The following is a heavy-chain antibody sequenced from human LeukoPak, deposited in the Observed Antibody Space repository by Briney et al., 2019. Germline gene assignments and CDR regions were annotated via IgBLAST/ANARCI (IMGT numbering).Heavy chain of an antibody. CDR3: AREGGFYRPLDY. J-gene: IGHJ4*02. Sequence: SETLSLTCGVSGGSISSTNWWTWVRQPPGGGLEWIGEVHLNGRTHYSPSLEGRVTISVDMSENHISLKPTSVTAADTAVYYCAREGGFYRPLDYSGPGTLVSVSS. D-gene: IGHD2/OR15-2a*01. CDR2: VHLNGRT. CDR1: GGSISSTNW. V-gene: IGHV4-4*02.